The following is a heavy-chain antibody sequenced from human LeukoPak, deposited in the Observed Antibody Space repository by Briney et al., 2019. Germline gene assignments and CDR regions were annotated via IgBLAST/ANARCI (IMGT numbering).Heavy chain of an antibody. J-gene: IGHJ4*02. CDR1: GGSISSYY. D-gene: IGHD4-23*01. Sequence: SETLSLTCTVSGGSISSYYWSWIRQPPGKGLEWIGYIYYSGSTNYNPSLKSRVTISVDTSKNQFSLKLSSVTAADTAVYYCARGGYGGKQSAYYFDYWGQGTLVT. CDR3: ARGGYGGKQSAYYFDY. V-gene: IGHV4-59*01. CDR2: IYYSGST.